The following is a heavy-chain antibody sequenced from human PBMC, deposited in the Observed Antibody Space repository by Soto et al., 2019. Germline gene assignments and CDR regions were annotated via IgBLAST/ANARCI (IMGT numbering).Heavy chain of an antibody. CDR1: GGSISSSSYY. V-gene: IGHV4-39*01. CDR3: ARHFRNYYDSSGYQSGFDY. J-gene: IGHJ4*02. CDR2: TYYSGST. Sequence: SETLSLTCTDSGGSISSSSYYWGWIRQAPGKGLEWIGSTYYSGSTYYNPSLKSRVTISVDTSKNQFSLKLSSVTAADTAVYYCARHFRNYYDSSGYQSGFDYWGQGTLVTVSS. D-gene: IGHD3-22*01.